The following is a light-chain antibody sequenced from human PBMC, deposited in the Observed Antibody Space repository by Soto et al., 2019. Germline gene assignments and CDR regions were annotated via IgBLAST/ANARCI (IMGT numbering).Light chain of an antibody. J-gene: IGKJ1*01. V-gene: IGKV1-5*03. Sequence: DIQMTQSPSTLSGSVGDRVTITCRASQTIISWLAWYQQEPGKAPKLLIYKASTLKIGVPSRFSGSVSGTEFTLTISSMQPDDFATYYCQQYNSYSEAFGQGTKVDIK. CDR3: QQYNSYSEA. CDR2: KAS. CDR1: QTIISW.